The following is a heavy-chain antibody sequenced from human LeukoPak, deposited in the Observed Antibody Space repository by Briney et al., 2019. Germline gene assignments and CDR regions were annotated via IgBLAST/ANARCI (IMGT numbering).Heavy chain of an antibody. J-gene: IGHJ4*02. CDR3: AKYLSIGWFIDS. CDR2: ISGSGGWT. V-gene: IGHV3-23*01. D-gene: IGHD6-19*01. CDR1: GFTFSSYG. Sequence: PGGSLRLSCAASGFTFSSYGMSWVRQTPGKGLEGVSVISGSGGWTYYADSVKGRFTISRDNSKNTLYLQMSSLRAEDTAIYYCAKYLSIGWFIDSWGQGTLVTVSS.